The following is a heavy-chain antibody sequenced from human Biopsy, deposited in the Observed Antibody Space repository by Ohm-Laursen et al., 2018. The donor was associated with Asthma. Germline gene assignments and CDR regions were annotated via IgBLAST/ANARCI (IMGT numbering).Heavy chain of an antibody. D-gene: IGHD3-3*01. V-gene: IGHV1-24*01. CDR2: FVRER. J-gene: IGHJ5*02. Sequence: SVKVSCKVSGYFLSKMPMHWVRQAPGKGLEWMGGFVRERIYAQKFRGRLTMTEDISTDTAYMELNSLTSEDTAVYYCADLFFQAFDTWGQGTPATVSS. CDR1: GYFLSKMP. CDR3: ADLFFQAFDT.